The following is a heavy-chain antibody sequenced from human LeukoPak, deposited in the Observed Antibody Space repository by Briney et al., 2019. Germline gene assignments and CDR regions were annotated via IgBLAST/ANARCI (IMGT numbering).Heavy chain of an antibody. CDR1: GYTFTSYD. D-gene: IGHD3-10*01. CDR2: MNPNSGNT. V-gene: IGHV1-8*01. J-gene: IGHJ5*02. CDR3: ARGPGSYYKSRGHNWFDP. Sequence: ASVKVSCKASGYTFTSYDINWVRQATGQGLEWMGWMNPNSGNTGYAQKFQGRVTMTRSTSISTAYMELSSLRSEDTAVYYCARGPGSYYKSRGHNWFDPWGQGTLVTVSS.